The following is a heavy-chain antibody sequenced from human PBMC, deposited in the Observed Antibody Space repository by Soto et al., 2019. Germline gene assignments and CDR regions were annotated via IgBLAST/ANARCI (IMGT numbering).Heavy chain of an antibody. CDR3: ARVRRVGGFDV. Sequence: PSQPLSLTSTVSGLSISSHYGSWIRQPPGKGLEWIGYIYCSGSTNYNPSVKSRVTISVDTSKNQFSLKLSSVTASYTAVYYCARVRRVGGFDVWGQGTLVTVSS. D-gene: IGHD1-26*01. V-gene: IGHV4-59*11. CDR2: IYCSGST. J-gene: IGHJ4*02. CDR1: GLSISSHY.